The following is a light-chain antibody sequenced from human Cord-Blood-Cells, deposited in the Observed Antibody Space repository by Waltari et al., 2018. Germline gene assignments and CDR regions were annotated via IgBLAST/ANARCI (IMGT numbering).Light chain of an antibody. J-gene: IGLJ2*01. CDR1: SSDVGGYKY. Sequence: QSALTQPRSVSGSPGPSVTISCTGTSSDVGGYKYVSWYQQHPGKAPKLMIYDVSKRPSGVPDRFSGSKSGNTASLTISGLQAEDEADYYCCSYAGSYTLVFGGGTKLTVL. CDR3: CSYAGSYTLV. V-gene: IGLV2-11*01. CDR2: DVS.